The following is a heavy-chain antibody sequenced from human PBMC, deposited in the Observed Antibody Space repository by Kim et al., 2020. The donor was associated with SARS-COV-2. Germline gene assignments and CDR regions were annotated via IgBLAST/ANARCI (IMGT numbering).Heavy chain of an antibody. J-gene: IGHJ3*01. V-gene: IGHV1-46*01. Sequence: ASVKVSCKTSGYSFTTSYMHWVRQAPGQGLEWMGMIDPETASTDYAQKFRGRVTITRDTSTSTLYMELSSLRSEDTAIYYCARDIFGFVFGGQGTMVTVS. CDR2: IDPETAST. CDR3: ARDIFGFVF. CDR1: GYSFTTSY. D-gene: IGHD3-3*01.